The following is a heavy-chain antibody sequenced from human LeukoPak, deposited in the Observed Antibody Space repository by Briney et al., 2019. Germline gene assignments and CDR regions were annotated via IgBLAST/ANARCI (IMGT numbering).Heavy chain of an antibody. CDR2: MYTSGST. J-gene: IGHJ2*01. Sequence: SETLSLTCTVSGGSISSYYWTWIRQPAGKGLEWIGRMYTSGSTNYNPSLKSRVNMSVDTSKNQFSLKLSSVTAADTAVYYCARSGYYWYFDLWGRGTLVTVSS. CDR1: GGSISSYY. D-gene: IGHD3-22*01. V-gene: IGHV4-4*07. CDR3: ARSGYYWYFDL.